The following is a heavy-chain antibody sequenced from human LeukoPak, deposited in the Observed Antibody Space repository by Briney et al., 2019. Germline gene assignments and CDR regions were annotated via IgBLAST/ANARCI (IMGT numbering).Heavy chain of an antibody. CDR3: ARAPEWYYYGSGSYYIYYYGIDV. J-gene: IGHJ6*02. CDR1: GYTFTSYD. V-gene: IGHV1-8*01. D-gene: IGHD3-10*01. CDR2: MNPNSGNT. Sequence: ASVKVSCKASGYTFTSYDINWVRQATGQGLEWMGWMNPNSGNTGYAQKFQGRVTMTRNTSISTAYMELSSLRSEDTAVYYCARAPEWYYYGSGSYYIYYYGIDVWGQGTTVTVSS.